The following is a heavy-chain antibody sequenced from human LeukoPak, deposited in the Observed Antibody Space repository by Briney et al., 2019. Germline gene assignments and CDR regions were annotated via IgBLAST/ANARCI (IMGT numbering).Heavy chain of an antibody. J-gene: IGHJ4*02. CDR1: GGSISSSSYY. CDR3: ASQSSSGWYYYFDY. D-gene: IGHD6-19*01. Sequence: SETLSLTCTVSGGSISSSSYYWGWIRQPPGKGLEWIGSIYYSGSTYYNPSLKSRVTISVDTSKNQFSLKLSSVTAADTAVYYCASQSSSGWYYYFDYWGQGTLVTVSS. CDR2: IYYSGST. V-gene: IGHV4-39*01.